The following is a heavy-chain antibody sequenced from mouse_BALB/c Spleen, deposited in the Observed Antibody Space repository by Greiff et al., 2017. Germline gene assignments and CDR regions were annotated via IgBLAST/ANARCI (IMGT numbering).Heavy chain of an antibody. CDR1: GFNIKDYY. CDR3: NANWAPVY. V-gene: IGHV14-4*02. CDR2: IDPENGDT. D-gene: IGHD4-1*01. J-gene: IGHJ2*01. Sequence: EVQLQQSGAELVRSGASVKLSCTASGFNIKDYYMHWVKQRPEQGLEWIGWIDPENGDTEYAPKFQGKATMTADTSSNTAYLQLSSLTSEDTAVYYCNANWAPVYWGQGTTLTVSS.